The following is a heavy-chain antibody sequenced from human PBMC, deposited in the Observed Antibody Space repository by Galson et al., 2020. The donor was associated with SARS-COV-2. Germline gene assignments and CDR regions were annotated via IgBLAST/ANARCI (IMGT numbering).Heavy chain of an antibody. V-gene: IGHV3-30*18. J-gene: IGHJ4*02. CDR1: GFTFSNYG. CDR2: ILSGGSSK. D-gene: IGHD6-13*01. CDR3: ANSVGIPTAGTSDY. Sequence: GESLKISCAASGFTFSNYGMHWVRQAPGKGLEWVAVILSGGSSKYYADSVKGRFTISRDNSKNTLYLQMNSLRAEDTAVYYCANSVGIPTAGTSDYWGQGTLVTVSS.